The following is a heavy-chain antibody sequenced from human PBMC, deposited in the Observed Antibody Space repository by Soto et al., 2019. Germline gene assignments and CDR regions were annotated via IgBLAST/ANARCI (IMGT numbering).Heavy chain of an antibody. D-gene: IGHD3-3*01. CDR2: ISYDGSNK. Sequence: QVQLVESGGGVVQPGRSLRLSCAASGFTFSSYGMHWVRQAPGEGLEWVAVISYDGSNKYYADSVKGRFTISRDNSKNTLYLQMNSLRAEDTAVYYCAKDRDTIFGVVTGDGMDVWGQGTTVTVSS. J-gene: IGHJ6*02. V-gene: IGHV3-30*18. CDR1: GFTFSSYG. CDR3: AKDRDTIFGVVTGDGMDV.